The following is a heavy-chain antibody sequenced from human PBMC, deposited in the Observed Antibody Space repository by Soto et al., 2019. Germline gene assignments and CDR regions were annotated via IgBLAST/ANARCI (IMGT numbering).Heavy chain of an antibody. J-gene: IGHJ4*02. Sequence: SVKVSCKASGGTFSSYTISWVRQAPGQGLEWMGRIIPILGIANYAQKFQGRVTITADKSTSTAYMELSSLRSEDTAVYYCASGPSYYDFWSGPNYWGQGTLVTVSS. CDR1: GGTFSSYT. V-gene: IGHV1-69*02. D-gene: IGHD3-3*01. CDR3: ASGPSYYDFWSGPNY. CDR2: IIPILGIA.